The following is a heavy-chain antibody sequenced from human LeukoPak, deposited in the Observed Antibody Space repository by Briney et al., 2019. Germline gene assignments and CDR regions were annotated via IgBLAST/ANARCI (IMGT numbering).Heavy chain of an antibody. D-gene: IGHD2-2*01. CDR1: GFTVSSNY. V-gene: IGHV3-53*01. Sequence: GGSLRLSCAASGFTVSSNYMSWVRQAPGKGREGVSVIYSGGSTYYADSVTGRFTISRDNSKNTLYLQMNSLRAEDTAVYYCARAAARNYYYYYGMDVWGQGTTVTVSS. CDR3: ARAAARNYYYYYGMDV. CDR2: IYSGGST. J-gene: IGHJ6*02.